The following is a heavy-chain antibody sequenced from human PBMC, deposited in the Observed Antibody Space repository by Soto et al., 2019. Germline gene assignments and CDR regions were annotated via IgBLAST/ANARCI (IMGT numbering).Heavy chain of an antibody. V-gene: IGHV3-23*01. J-gene: IGHJ4*02. Sequence: LGGSLRLSCVASGFTFSSYAMSWVRQAPGKGLEWVSAISGSGGSTYYADSVKGRFTISRDNSKNTLYLQMNSLRAEDTAVYYCAKGGVPAAIGDFDYWGQGTLVTVSS. CDR3: AKGGVPAAIGDFDY. CDR2: ISGSGGST. CDR1: GFTFSSYA. D-gene: IGHD2-2*01.